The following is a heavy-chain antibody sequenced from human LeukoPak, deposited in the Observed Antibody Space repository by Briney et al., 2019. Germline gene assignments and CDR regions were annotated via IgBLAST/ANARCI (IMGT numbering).Heavy chain of an antibody. J-gene: IGHJ5*02. V-gene: IGHV1-18*01. CDR1: GYTFTSYV. D-gene: IGHD5-24*01. CDR2: ISAYNGNT. Sequence: ASVKVSCKASGYTFTSYVISCVRQAPGQGLEWMGWISAYNGNTNYAQKLQGRVTMTTDTSTSTAHMELRSLRSDDTAVYYCGGGLQGGNWFDPWGQGTLVTVSS. CDR3: GGGLQGGNWFDP.